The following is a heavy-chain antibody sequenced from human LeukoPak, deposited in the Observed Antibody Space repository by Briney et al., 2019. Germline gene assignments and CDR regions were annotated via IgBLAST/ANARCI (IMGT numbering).Heavy chain of an antibody. V-gene: IGHV3-23*01. CDR3: AKGEVVVPAASDY. CDR1: GFTFSSYA. J-gene: IGHJ4*02. D-gene: IGHD2-2*01. Sequence: PGGSLRLSCAASGFTFSSYAMSWVRQAPGKGLEWVSAISGSGGSTYYADSVKGRFTISRDNSKNTLYLQMNSLRAEDTTVYYCAKGEVVVPAASDYWGQGTLVTVSS. CDR2: ISGSGGST.